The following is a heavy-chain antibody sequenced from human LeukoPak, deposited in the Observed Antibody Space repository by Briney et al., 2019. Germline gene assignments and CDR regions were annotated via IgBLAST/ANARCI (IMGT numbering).Heavy chain of an antibody. V-gene: IGHV1-18*01. CDR2: ISGYNGNT. J-gene: IGHJ3*02. D-gene: IGHD3-3*01. CDR1: GYTFTSYG. Sequence: GASVKVSCKASGYTFTSYGISWVRQAPGQGLEWMGWISGYNGNTNSAQKLQGRVSMTTDTSTSTAYMELRSLRYDDTAVYYCARDRSPDFWSGDYRDAFDIWGQGTMVTVSS. CDR3: ARDRSPDFWSGDYRDAFDI.